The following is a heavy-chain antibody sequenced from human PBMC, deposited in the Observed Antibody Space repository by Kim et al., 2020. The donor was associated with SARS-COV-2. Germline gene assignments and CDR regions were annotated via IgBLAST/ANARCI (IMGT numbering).Heavy chain of an antibody. Sequence: RYSTSLKSRLTITKDTSKNQVVLTMTNMDPMDTAKYFCAHSGLGYNYAFDYWGQGTLVTVSS. D-gene: IGHD5-18*01. V-gene: IGHV2-5*01. J-gene: IGHJ4*02. CDR3: AHSGLGYNYAFDY.